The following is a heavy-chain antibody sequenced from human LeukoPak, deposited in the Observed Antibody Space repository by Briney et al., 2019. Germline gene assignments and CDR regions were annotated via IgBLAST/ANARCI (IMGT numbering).Heavy chain of an antibody. J-gene: IGHJ4*02. V-gene: IGHV4-61*02. CDR3: ARDLYSYGYSVQDY. D-gene: IGHD5-18*01. CDR1: GGSISSGSYY. CDR2: IYTSGST. Sequence: SQTLSLTCTVSGGSISSGSYYWSWTRQPAGKGLEWIGRIYTSGSTNYNPSLKSRVTISVDTSKNPFSLKLSSVTAADTAVYYCARDLYSYGYSVQDYWGQGTLVTVSS.